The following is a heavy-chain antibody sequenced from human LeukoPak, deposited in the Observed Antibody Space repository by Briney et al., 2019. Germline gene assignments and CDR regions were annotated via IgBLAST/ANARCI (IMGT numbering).Heavy chain of an antibody. V-gene: IGHV4-39*01. CDR3: ATTSGYA. D-gene: IGHD5-12*01. CDR2: IYHSGSS. Sequence: SETLSLTCTVSGGSISSSSYYWGWIRQPPGKGLEWIGSIYHSGSSYYTPSLKNRVTISVDTSKNQFSLKLSSVTAADTAVYYCATTSGYAWGQGTLVTVSS. CDR1: GGSISSSSYY. J-gene: IGHJ4*02.